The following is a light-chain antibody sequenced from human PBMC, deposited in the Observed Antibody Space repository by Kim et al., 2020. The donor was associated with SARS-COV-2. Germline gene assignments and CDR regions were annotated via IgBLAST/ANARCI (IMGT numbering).Light chain of an antibody. Sequence: GQSITISCTGTSSDIGSYSLVSWYQQYPGAAPKLMIYEGSKRPSGVSPRFSGSKSGNTASLTISDLQTEDEADYYCCSHAGGGTMVFGGGTQLTVL. J-gene: IGLJ2*01. V-gene: IGLV2-23*01. CDR3: CSHAGGGTMV. CDR2: EGS. CDR1: SSDIGSYSL.